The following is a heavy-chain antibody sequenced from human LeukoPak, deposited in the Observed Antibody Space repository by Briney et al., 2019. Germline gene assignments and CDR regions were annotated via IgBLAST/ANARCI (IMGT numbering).Heavy chain of an antibody. V-gene: IGHV4-34*01. J-gene: IGHJ4*02. D-gene: IGHD6-13*01. CDR3: ARVQPMFISRPHFDS. CDR1: GGSFNGYF. CDR2: INHSGGT. Sequence: SETLSLTCAVHGGSFNGYFWTWIRQSPGKGLEWIGEINHSGGTNYNPSLKSRVTISVDSSKMQFSLKLNSVTAADTAVYYCARVQPMFISRPHFDSWGQGTLVTVSS.